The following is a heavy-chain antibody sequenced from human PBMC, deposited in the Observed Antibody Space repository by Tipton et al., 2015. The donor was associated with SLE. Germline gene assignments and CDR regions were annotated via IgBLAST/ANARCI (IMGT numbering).Heavy chain of an antibody. J-gene: IGHJ4*02. V-gene: IGHV4-59*01. Sequence: TLSLTCTVSGDSISSYYWNWIRQAPGKGLEWLGYVYHSGGTNYNPSLKSRVTISVDTSKNQFSLRLTSVTAADTALYYCARAIGSSWYKDWGQGTLVTVSS. CDR2: VYHSGGT. CDR1: GDSISSYY. D-gene: IGHD6-13*01. CDR3: ARAIGSSWYKD.